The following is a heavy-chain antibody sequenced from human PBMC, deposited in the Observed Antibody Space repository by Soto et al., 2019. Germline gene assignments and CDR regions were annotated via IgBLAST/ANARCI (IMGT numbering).Heavy chain of an antibody. CDR1: GFTFDDYG. J-gene: IGHJ3*02. D-gene: IGHD4-17*01. V-gene: IGHV3-20*01. CDR3: ARELMDYGDYVGDAFDI. Sequence: EVQLVESGGGVVRPGGSLRLSCAASGFTFDDYGMSWVRQAPGKGLEWVPGINWNGGSTGYADSVKGRFTISRDNAKNSLYLQMNSLRAEDTALYHCARELMDYGDYVGDAFDIWGQGTMVTVSS. CDR2: INWNGGST.